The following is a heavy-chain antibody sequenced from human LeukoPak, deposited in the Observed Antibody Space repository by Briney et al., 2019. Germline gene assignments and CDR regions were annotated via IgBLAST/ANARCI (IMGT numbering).Heavy chain of an antibody. D-gene: IGHD6-19*01. Sequence: SETLSLTCAVYGGSFSGYYWSWIRQPPGKGLEWIGEINHSGSTNYNPSLKSRVTISVDTSKSQFSLKLSSVTAADTAVYYCARGFNPYSSGCQHWGQGTLVTVSS. J-gene: IGHJ1*01. CDR1: GGSFSGYY. CDR3: ARGFNPYSSGCQH. CDR2: INHSGST. V-gene: IGHV4-34*01.